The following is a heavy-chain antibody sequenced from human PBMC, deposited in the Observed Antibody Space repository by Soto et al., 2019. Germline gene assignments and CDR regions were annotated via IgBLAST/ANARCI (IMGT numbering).Heavy chain of an antibody. CDR3: ARNTFGGVYFDY. J-gene: IGHJ4*02. CDR2: INHSGST. D-gene: IGHD3-16*01. V-gene: IGHV4-34*09. CDR1: GGSFSGYY. Sequence: NPSETLSLTCAVYGGSFSGYYWSWIRQPPGKGLEWIGEINHSGSTYYNPSLKSRVTISVDTSKNQFSLKLSSVTAADTAVYYCARNTFGGVYFDYWGQGTLVTVSS.